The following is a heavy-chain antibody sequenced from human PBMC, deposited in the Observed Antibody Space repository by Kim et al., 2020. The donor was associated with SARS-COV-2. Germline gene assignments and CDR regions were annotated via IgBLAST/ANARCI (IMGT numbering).Heavy chain of an antibody. CDR1: GFTFSNAW. V-gene: IGHV3-15*01. CDR2: IKSKTDGGTT. J-gene: IGHJ6*02. CDR3: TTDRAVTRDYYYGMDV. Sequence: GGSLRLSCAASGFTFSNAWMSWVRQAPGKGLEWVGRIKSKTDGGTTDYAAPVKGRFTISRDDSKNTLYLQMNSLKTEDTAVYYCTTDRAVTRDYYYGMDVWGQGTTVTVSS. D-gene: IGHD4-4*01.